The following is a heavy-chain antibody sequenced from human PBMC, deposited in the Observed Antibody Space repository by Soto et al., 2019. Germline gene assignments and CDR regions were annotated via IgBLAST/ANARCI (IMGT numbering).Heavy chain of an antibody. V-gene: IGHV3-30*03. D-gene: IGHD4-4*01. J-gene: IGHJ4*02. CDR1: GFAFSTYG. CDR3: ARSRRDGYSPQYSFLH. CDR2: ISNDANVK. Sequence: QVQLVESGGGVVQPGRSVRLSCEASGFAFSTYGMHWVRQAPGKRLEWLAVISNDANVKDYADSVAGRFTVSRDNSKNAPYLQMNGLRSADTAAYYCARSRRDGYSPQYSFLHWGQGTLVTVSS.